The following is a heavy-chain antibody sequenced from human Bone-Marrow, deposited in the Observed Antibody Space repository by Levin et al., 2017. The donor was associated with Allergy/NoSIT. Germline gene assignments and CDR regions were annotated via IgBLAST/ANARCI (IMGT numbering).Heavy chain of an antibody. V-gene: IGHV3-33*01. D-gene: IGHD6-19*01. CDR1: GFTFSSYG. Sequence: GESLKISCAASGFTFSSYGMHWVRQAPGKGLEWVAVIWYDGSNKYYADSVKGRFTISRDNSKNTLYLQMNSLRAEDTAVYYCARGGFGSGWYLVDPWGQGTLVTVSS. CDR3: ARGGFGSGWYLVDP. J-gene: IGHJ5*02. CDR2: IWYDGSNK.